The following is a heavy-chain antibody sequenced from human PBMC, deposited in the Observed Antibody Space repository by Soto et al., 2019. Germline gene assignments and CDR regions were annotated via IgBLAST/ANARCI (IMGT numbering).Heavy chain of an antibody. Sequence: SETLSLTCTVSGGSVRDGSYYWAWLRQPPGKGLEWIGHIYHSGSTIYNPSPKSRVTISIDTSKSQFSLNLNSMTAADTAVYYCAGYNWNYYFDPWGQGTLVTVSS. D-gene: IGHD1-7*01. CDR2: IYHSGST. CDR1: GGSVRDGSYY. CDR3: AGYNWNYYFDP. V-gene: IGHV4-61*01. J-gene: IGHJ5*02.